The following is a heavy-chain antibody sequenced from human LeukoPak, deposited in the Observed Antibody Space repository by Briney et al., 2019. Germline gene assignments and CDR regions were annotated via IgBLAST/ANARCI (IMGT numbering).Heavy chain of an antibody. D-gene: IGHD6-13*01. Sequence: GGSLRLSCAASGFTFSSYSMNWVRQAPGKGLEWVSYISSSSSTIYYADSVKGRFTISRDNAKNSLYLQMNSLRAEDTAVYYCARYWIAQQLVLDYWGQGTLVTVSS. J-gene: IGHJ4*02. CDR1: GFTFSSYS. CDR2: ISSSSSTI. V-gene: IGHV3-48*01. CDR3: ARYWIAQQLVLDY.